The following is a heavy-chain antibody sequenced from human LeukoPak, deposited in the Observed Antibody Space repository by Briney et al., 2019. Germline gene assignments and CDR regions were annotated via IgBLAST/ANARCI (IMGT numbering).Heavy chain of an antibody. J-gene: IGHJ4*02. CDR3: ARHPYNRYYFDY. D-gene: IGHD1-14*01. CDR2: IYYSGST. V-gene: IGHV4-39*01. CDR1: GGSISSSSYY. Sequence: SETLSLTCTVSGGSISSSSYYWGWIRQPPGKGLEWIGSIYYSGSTYYNPSLKSRVTISVDTSKNQFSLKLTSVTAADTAVYYCARHPYNRYYFDYWGQGTLVTVSS.